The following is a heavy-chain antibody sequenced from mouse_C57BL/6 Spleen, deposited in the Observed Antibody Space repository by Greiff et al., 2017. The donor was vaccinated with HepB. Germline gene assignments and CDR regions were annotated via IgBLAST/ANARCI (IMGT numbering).Heavy chain of an antibody. CDR3: ARPDDGLDY. J-gene: IGHJ2*01. Sequence: QVQLQQPGAELVKPGASVKLSCKASGYTFTSYWMHWVRQRPGQGLEWIGMIHPNSGSTNYNEKFKSKATLTVDKSSSTAYMQRSSLTSEDSAVYYCARPDDGLDYWGEGTTLTVSS. D-gene: IGHD1-1*01. V-gene: IGHV1-64*01. CDR2: IHPNSGST. CDR1: GYTFTSYW.